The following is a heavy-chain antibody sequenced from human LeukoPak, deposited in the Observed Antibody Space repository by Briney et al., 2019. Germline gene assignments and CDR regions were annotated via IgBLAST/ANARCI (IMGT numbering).Heavy chain of an antibody. Sequence: PGGSLRLSCAASGFTFSGYAMSWVRQAPGKGLERVSAISGSGGSTYYADSVKGRFTISRDNSKNTLYLQMNSLRAEDTAVYYCAKDGHLFRWLQFLDYWGQGTLVTVSS. CDR3: AKDGHLFRWLQFLDY. CDR1: GFTFSGYA. V-gene: IGHV3-23*01. D-gene: IGHD5-24*01. J-gene: IGHJ4*02. CDR2: ISGSGGST.